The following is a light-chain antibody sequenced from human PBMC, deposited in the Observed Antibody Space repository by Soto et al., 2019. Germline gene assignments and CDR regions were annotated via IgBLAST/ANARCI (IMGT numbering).Light chain of an antibody. V-gene: IGKV1-39*01. CDR1: QTIDIF. CDR2: AIS. CDR3: LQSYMTPYT. J-gene: IGKJ2*01. Sequence: DIQMTQSPSSLSASVGDRITITCRASQTIDIFLNWYQQKPGRAPSLLISAISSLQSGVPSRFSGSGSGTDFTLTISSLKREDFANYFCLQSYMTPYTFGPGTKVQV.